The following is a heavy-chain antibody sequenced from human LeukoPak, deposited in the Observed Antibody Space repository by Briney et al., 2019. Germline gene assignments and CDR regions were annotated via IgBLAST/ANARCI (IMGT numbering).Heavy chain of an antibody. CDR2: IWYDGSNK. CDR1: GFTFSSYA. Sequence: PGGSLRLSCAASGFTFSSYAMSWVRQAPGKGLEWVAVIWYDGSNKYYADSVKGRFTISRDNSKNTLYLQMNSLRAEDTAVYYCTTDVAIAAAGIDYWGQGTLVTVSS. CDR3: TTDVAIAAAGIDY. J-gene: IGHJ4*02. V-gene: IGHV3-33*08. D-gene: IGHD6-13*01.